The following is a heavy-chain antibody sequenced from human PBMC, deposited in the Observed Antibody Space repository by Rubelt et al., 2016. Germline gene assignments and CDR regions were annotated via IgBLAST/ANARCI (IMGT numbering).Heavy chain of an antibody. CDR1: GGSFSGYY. CDR2: IYYSGST. V-gene: IGHV4-34*01. D-gene: IGHD5-24*01. J-gene: IGHJ3*02. Sequence: QVQLQQWGAGLLKPSETLSLTCAVYGGSFSGYYWSWIRQPPGKGLEWLGYIYYSGSTNYNPSLKSWDTMPGDKATNQLSRKRSTSTSADTAVYYCARGDGMATTNYAFDIWGQGTMVTVSS. CDR3: ARGDGMATTNYAFDI.